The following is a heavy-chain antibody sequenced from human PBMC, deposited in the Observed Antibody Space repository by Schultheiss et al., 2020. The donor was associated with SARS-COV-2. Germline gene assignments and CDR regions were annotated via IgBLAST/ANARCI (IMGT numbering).Heavy chain of an antibody. D-gene: IGHD4-17*01. CDR2: INPNSGGT. V-gene: IGHV1-2*02. CDR1: GYTFTGYY. CDR3: ARDYGLDGDYAFLFDY. J-gene: IGHJ4*02. Sequence: ASVKVSCKASGYTFTGYYMHWVRQAPGQGLEWMGWINPNSGGTNYAQKFQGRVTMTRDTSISTAYMELSRLRSDDTAVYYCARDYGLDGDYAFLFDYWGQGTLVTVSS.